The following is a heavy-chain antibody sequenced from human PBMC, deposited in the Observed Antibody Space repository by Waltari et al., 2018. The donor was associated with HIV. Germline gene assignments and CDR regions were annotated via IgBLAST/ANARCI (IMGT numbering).Heavy chain of an antibody. Sequence: QVQLVQSGAEVKKPGSSVKVSCKASGGTFSSYTISWVRQAPGHGLEWMGRIIPILGIANYAQKFQGRVTITADKSTSTAYMELSSLRSEDTAVYYCARGYYYDSSGWYYYYGMDVWGQGTTVTVSS. V-gene: IGHV1-69*02. J-gene: IGHJ6*02. D-gene: IGHD3-22*01. CDR2: IIPILGIA. CDR3: ARGYYYDSSGWYYYYGMDV. CDR1: GGTFSSYT.